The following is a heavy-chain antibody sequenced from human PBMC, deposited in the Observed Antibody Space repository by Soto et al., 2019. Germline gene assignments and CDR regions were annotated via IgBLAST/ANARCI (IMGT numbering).Heavy chain of an antibody. J-gene: IGHJ4*02. CDR3: ARGCSGGTNSFYFDF. CDR1: GFTFGNFG. V-gene: IGHV3-30*03. Sequence: QVQLVESGGGVVQPGRSLRLSCAASGFTFGNFGIHWVRQAPGKGLEWVADISSDGSRKFYADSVKGRVTTSRDNSKNTLYLQMNSLRTEDTAVYFCARGCSGGTNSFYFDFWGQGILVTVSS. D-gene: IGHD6-13*01. CDR2: ISSDGSRK.